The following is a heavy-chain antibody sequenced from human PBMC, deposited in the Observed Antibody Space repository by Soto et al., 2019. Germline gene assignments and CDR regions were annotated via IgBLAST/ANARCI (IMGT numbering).Heavy chain of an antibody. CDR3: PRVVIKAKAPGPLFDY. CDR2: ISGSGGST. Sequence: GGSLRLSCAASGFTFSSYAMSWVRQAPGKGLEWVSAISGSGGSTYYADSVKGRFTISRDNSKNTLYLQMNSLRAEDTAVYYCPRVVIKAKAPGPLFDYWGQGTLVTVSS. V-gene: IGHV3-23*01. CDR1: GFTFSSYA. J-gene: IGHJ4*02. D-gene: IGHD3-22*01.